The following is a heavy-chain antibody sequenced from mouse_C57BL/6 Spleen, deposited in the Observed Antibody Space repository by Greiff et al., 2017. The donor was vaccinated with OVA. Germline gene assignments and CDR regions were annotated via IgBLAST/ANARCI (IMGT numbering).Heavy chain of an antibody. J-gene: IGHJ3*01. CDR2: IYPGNSDT. CDR1: GYTFTSYW. D-gene: IGHD1-1*01. V-gene: IGHV1-5*01. CDR3: TRSDYGVEGFAY. Sequence: EVKLMESGPVLARPGASVKMSCKTSGYTFTSYWMHWVKQRPGQGLEWIGAIYPGNSDTSYNQKFKGKAKLTAVTSASTAYMELSSLTNEDSAVYYCTRSDYGVEGFAYWGQGTLVTVSA.